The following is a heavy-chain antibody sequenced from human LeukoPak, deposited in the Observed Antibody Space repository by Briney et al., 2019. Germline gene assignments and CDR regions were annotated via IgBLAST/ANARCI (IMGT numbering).Heavy chain of an antibody. Sequence: GGSLRLSCAASGFTFSSYSMNWVRQAPGKGLEGVSSISSSSSYIYYADSVKGRFTISRDNAKNSLYLQMNSLRAEDTAVYYCARDRTIGELVDYWGQGTLVTVSS. D-gene: IGHD3-10*01. CDR2: ISSSSSYI. V-gene: IGHV3-21*01. CDR1: GFTFSSYS. CDR3: ARDRTIGELVDY. J-gene: IGHJ4*02.